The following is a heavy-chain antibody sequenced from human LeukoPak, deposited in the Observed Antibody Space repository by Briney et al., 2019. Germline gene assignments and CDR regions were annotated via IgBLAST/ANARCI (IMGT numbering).Heavy chain of an antibody. Sequence: GGSLRLSCAASGFTFSSYGMSWVRQAPGKGLEWVSAISGSGGSTYYADSVKGRFTISRDNAKNSLYLQMTSLRAEDTAVYYCARDKLAARPDSPLGYWGQGTLVTVSS. CDR3: ARDKLAARPDSPLGY. CDR2: ISGSGGST. CDR1: GFTFSSYG. J-gene: IGHJ4*02. V-gene: IGHV3-23*01. D-gene: IGHD6-6*01.